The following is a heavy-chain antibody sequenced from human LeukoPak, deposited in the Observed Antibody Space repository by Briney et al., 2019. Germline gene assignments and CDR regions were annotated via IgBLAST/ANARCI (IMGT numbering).Heavy chain of an antibody. V-gene: IGHV3-23*01. J-gene: IGHJ4*02. CDR2: ISGRGGST. CDR1: GFSFRDYW. D-gene: IGHD2/OR15-2a*01. CDR3: AKDLIANDY. Sequence: PGGSLRLSCAASGFSFRDYWMSWVRQAPGKGLEWVSAISGRGGSTYYADSVKGRFTISRDNSKNTLYLQMNSLRAEDTAVYYCAKDLIANDYWGQGTLVTVSS.